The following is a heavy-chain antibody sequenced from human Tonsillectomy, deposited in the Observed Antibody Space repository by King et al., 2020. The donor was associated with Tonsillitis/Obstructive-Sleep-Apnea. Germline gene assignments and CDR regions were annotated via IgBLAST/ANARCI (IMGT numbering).Heavy chain of an antibody. J-gene: IGHJ4*02. CDR1: GFTFGDYA. Sequence: VQLVESGGGLVQPGRSLRLSCTASGFTFGDYAMSWVRQAPGKGLEWVGFIRSKAYGGTTEYAASVKGRFIVSRDDSKSIAYLQMNSLKTEDTAVYYCTRDAGGSFDYWGQGTLVTVSS. CDR3: TRDAGGSFDY. V-gene: IGHV3-49*04. CDR2: IRSKAYGGTT. D-gene: IGHD3-16*01.